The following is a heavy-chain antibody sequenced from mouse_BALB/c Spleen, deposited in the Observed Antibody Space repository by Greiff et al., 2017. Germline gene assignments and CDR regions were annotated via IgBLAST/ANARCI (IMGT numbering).Heavy chain of an antibody. CDR1: GYTFTSYW. CDR2: INPSTGYT. CDR3: ARLLRVFAY. Sequence: QVQLKQSGAELAKPGASVKMSCKASGYTFTSYWMHWVKQRPGQGLEWIGYINPSTGYTEYNQKFKDKATLTADKSSSTAYMQLSSLTSEDSAVYYCARLLRVFAYWGQGTLVTVSA. D-gene: IGHD1-1*01. J-gene: IGHJ3*01. V-gene: IGHV1-7*01.